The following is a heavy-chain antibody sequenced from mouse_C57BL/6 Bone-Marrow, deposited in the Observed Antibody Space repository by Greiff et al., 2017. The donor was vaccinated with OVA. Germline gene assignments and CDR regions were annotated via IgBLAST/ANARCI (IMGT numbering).Heavy chain of an antibody. CDR3: ARLGGRWPRYFDV. V-gene: IGHV1-85*01. CDR1: GYTFTSYD. CDR2: IYPRDGST. Sequence: VQVVESGPELVKPGASVKLSCKASGYTFTSYDINWVKQRPGQGLEWIGWIYPRDGSTKYNEKFKGKATLTVDTSSSTAYMELHSLTSEDSAVYFCARLGGRWPRYFDVWGTGTTVTVSS. D-gene: IGHD2-3*01. J-gene: IGHJ1*03.